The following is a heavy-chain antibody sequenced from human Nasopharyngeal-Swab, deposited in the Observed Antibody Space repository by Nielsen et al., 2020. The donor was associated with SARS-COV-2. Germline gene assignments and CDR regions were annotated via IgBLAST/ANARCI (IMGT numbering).Heavy chain of an antibody. CDR1: GYTFTSYA. Sequence: ASVKVSCKASGYTFTSYAMHWVRQAPGQRLEWMGWINAGNGNTKYSQKFQGRVTITRDTSAGTAYMELSSLRSEDTAVYYCARGRRGYCSGGSCGGDWYFDYWGQGTLVTVSS. CDR2: INAGNGNT. D-gene: IGHD2-15*01. CDR3: ARGRRGYCSGGSCGGDWYFDY. J-gene: IGHJ4*02. V-gene: IGHV1-3*01.